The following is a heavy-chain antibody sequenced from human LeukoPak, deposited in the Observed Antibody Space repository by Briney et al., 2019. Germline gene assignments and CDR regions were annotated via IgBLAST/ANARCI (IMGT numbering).Heavy chain of an antibody. J-gene: IGHJ4*02. Sequence: AASVKVSCKASGYTFTSDGISWVRQAPGQGLEWMGWISAYNGNTNYAQKLQGRVTMTTDTSTSTAYMELRSLRSDDTAVYYCAREGDYYDFWSGLTYLDYWGQGTLVAVSS. CDR3: AREGDYYDFWSGLTYLDY. V-gene: IGHV1-18*01. D-gene: IGHD3-3*01. CDR1: GYTFTSDG. CDR2: ISAYNGNT.